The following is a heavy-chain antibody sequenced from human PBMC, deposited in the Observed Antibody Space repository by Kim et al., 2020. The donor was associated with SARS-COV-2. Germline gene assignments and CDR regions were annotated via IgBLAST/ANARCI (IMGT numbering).Heavy chain of an antibody. V-gene: IGHV4-31*03. CDR1: GGSIRTDGYY. CDR2: IYYSGST. J-gene: IGHJ4*02. D-gene: IGHD2-15*01. CDR3: VREGLSAFSPRVGRYIDS. Sequence: SETLSLTCTVSGGSIRTDGYYWSWIRQHPGKGLEWIGYIYYSGSTYYNPSLKNRVTISVDTSKNQFSLNLSSVTAADTAVYYCVREGLSAFSPRVGRYIDSWGQGTLVTVSS.